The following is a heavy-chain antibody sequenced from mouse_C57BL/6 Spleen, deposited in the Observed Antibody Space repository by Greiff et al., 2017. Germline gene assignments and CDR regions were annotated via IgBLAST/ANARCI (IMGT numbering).Heavy chain of an antibody. J-gene: IGHJ2*01. CDR2: INPSNGGT. CDR1: GYTFTSYW. Sequence: QVQLQQPGTELVKPGASVKLSCKASGYTFTSYWMHWVKQRPGQGLEWIGNINPSNGGTNYNAKFKSKATLTVDKSSSTAYMQLSSLTSEDSAVYYCARNSGSSYGYFDYWGQGTTLTVSS. CDR3: ARNSGSSYGYFDY. V-gene: IGHV1-53*01. D-gene: IGHD1-1*01.